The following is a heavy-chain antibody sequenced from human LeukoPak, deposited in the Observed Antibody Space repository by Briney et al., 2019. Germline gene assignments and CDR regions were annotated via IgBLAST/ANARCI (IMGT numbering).Heavy chain of an antibody. CDR2: ISSSSSYK. J-gene: IGHJ4*02. D-gene: IGHD6-13*01. V-gene: IGHV3-21*01. Sequence: XXXLSXXXXGFTXSSYSMNWVRQAPGKGLEWVSSISSSSSYKYYADSVKGRFTISRDNAKNSLYLQMNSLRAEDTAVYYCARVAAAFLWGQGTLVTVSS. CDR1: GFTXSSYS. CDR3: ARVAAAFL.